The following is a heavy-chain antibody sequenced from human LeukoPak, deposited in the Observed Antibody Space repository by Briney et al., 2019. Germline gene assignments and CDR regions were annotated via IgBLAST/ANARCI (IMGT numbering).Heavy chain of an antibody. CDR3: ARVGWSGDYFDY. CDR1: GFTFDDYG. Sequence: GGPLRLSCGASGFTFDDYGMNCVRQPPAKGLVGGSGNNWNGGRTGYADSVKGRFTISRDNAKHSLYLQMDSLRAEDTALYYCARVGWSGDYFDYWGQGTLVTVSS. D-gene: IGHD6-19*01. J-gene: IGHJ4*02. CDR2: NNWNGGRT. V-gene: IGHV3-20*04.